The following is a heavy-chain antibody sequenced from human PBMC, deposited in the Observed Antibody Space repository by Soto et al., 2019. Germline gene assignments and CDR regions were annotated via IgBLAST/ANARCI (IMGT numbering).Heavy chain of an antibody. CDR1: GGSFSDYY. D-gene: IGHD3-9*01. Sequence: QVQLRQWGAGLLKPSETLSLTCAVFGGSFSDYYWTWIRQPPGKGLEWIGEINHSGTTSYNPSLKSRLNIAVDTSNNLFPLKLSSVTAADTAVYYCASKPIYHVFAGYYPVEYWGQGTLVPVSS. J-gene: IGHJ4*02. CDR3: ASKPIYHVFAGYYPVEY. CDR2: INHSGTT. V-gene: IGHV4-34*01.